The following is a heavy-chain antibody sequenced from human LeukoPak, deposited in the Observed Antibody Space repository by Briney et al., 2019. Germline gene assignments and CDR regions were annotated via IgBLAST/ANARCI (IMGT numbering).Heavy chain of an antibody. CDR1: GGTFSSYA. CDR2: IIPILGIA. Sequence: SVKVSCKASGGTFSSYAISWVRQAPGQGLEWMGRIIPILGIANYAQKFQGRVTITADKSTSTAYMELSSLRSEDTAVYYRARGRESAYSSSDAFDIWGQGTMVTVSS. D-gene: IGHD6-13*01. J-gene: IGHJ3*02. CDR3: ARGRESAYSSSDAFDI. V-gene: IGHV1-69*04.